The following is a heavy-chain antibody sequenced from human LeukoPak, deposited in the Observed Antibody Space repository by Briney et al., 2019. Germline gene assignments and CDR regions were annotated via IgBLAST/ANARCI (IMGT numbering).Heavy chain of an antibody. J-gene: IGHJ4*02. Sequence: QPGGSLGLSCAASGFTFSISAMSWVRQAPGKGLEWVTFIQYDGSNKYYADSVKGRFTISRDNSKNTVYLQMNSLRTEDTAVYYCARSLTMVRAYDYWGQGTLVTVSS. D-gene: IGHD3-10*01. V-gene: IGHV3-30*04. CDR2: IQYDGSNK. CDR3: ARSLTMVRAYDY. CDR1: GFTFSISA.